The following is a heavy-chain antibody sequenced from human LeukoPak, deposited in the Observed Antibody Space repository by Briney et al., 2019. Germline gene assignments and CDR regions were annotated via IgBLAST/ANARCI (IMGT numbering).Heavy chain of an antibody. CDR3: ARQLGGSYGEYYFDY. V-gene: IGHV4-38-2*01. CDR1: GYSINSFYY. D-gene: IGHD1-26*01. Sequence: SETLSLTCAVSGYSINSFYYWGCIRQPPGKGLEWIASISHRGSTYYNLSLKSRVTISVDTVKNQLSLKVNSVTAADTAVYYCARQLGGSYGEYYFDYWGQGTLVTVSS. J-gene: IGHJ4*02. CDR2: ISHRGST.